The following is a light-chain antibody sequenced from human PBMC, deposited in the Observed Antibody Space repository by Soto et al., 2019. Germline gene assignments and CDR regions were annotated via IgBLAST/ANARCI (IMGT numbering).Light chain of an antibody. J-gene: IGKJ1*01. Sequence: IQMTQSPSSLSASVGDRLSITCRASQVITNDLGWYQQKPGKAPKRLIYAASTLQSGVPSRFSGSGSGTEFTLTISSLQPEDVVTYYCLQLNTYPWTFGQGTKVDIK. CDR1: QVITND. CDR3: LQLNTYPWT. V-gene: IGKV1-17*01. CDR2: AAS.